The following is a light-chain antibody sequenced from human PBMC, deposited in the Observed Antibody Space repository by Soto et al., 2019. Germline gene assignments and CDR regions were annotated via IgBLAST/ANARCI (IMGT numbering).Light chain of an antibody. CDR3: QQYFTMPYT. V-gene: IGKV4-1*01. CDR1: QSVLYSSNNKNY. J-gene: IGKJ2*01. Sequence: DIVMTQSPDSLAVSLGERATINCKSSQSVLYSSNNKNYLAWYQQRPRQPPKLLIYWASTREAGVPDRFSGSGSGTDFTLAISSLHAEDVAVYFCQQYFTMPYTFGQGTKLEN. CDR2: WAS.